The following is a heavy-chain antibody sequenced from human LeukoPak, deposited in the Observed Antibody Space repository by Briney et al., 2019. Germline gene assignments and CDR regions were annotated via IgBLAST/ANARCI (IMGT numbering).Heavy chain of an antibody. CDR3: ARDNSDYYYGMDV. Sequence: ASVKVSCKSSGYTFTSYGISWVRQAPGQGLERVGWISAYNGNTNYAQKLQGRVTMTTDTSTSTAYMELRSMRSDDTAVYYCARDNSDYYYGMDVWGQGTTVTVSS. CDR2: ISAYNGNT. J-gene: IGHJ6*02. D-gene: IGHD5-18*01. CDR1: GYTFTSYG. V-gene: IGHV1-18*01.